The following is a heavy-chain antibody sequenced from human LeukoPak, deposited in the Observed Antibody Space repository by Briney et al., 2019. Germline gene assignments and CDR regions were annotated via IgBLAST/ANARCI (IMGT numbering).Heavy chain of an antibody. D-gene: IGHD2-21*01. CDR2: IYYSGST. V-gene: IGHV4-39*07. CDR1: GGSISSSSYY. CDR3: ARDFEAYCGGDCYQGAFDY. J-gene: IGHJ4*02. Sequence: SETLSLTCTVSGGSISSSSYYWGWIRQPPGKGLEWIGSIYYSGSTYYNPSLKSRVTISVDTSKNQFSLKLSSVTAADTAVYYCARDFEAYCGGDCYQGAFDYWGQGTLVTVSS.